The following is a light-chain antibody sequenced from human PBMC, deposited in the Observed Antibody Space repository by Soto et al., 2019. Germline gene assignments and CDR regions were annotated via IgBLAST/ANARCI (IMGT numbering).Light chain of an antibody. J-gene: IGKJ1*01. Sequence: DIKMNQSPSSLSASVGDRVTITCRASQSISSWLAWYQQKPGKAPNLLIYKASSLESGVPSRFSGSGSGTEFTLTISSLQPDDFATYYCQQHNSYPWTFGQGTKVDIK. CDR2: KAS. V-gene: IGKV1-5*03. CDR1: QSISSW. CDR3: QQHNSYPWT.